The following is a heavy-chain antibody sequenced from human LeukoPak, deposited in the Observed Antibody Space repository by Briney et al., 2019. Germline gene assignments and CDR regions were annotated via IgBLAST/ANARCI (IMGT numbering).Heavy chain of an antibody. V-gene: IGHV3-30*04. J-gene: IGHJ5*02. CDR3: AKARAGGCSGGSCYSGWFDP. Sequence: GGSLRLSCAASGFTFSSYAMHWVRQAPGKGLEWVAVISYDGSNKYYADSVKGRFTISRDNSKNTLYLQMNSLRAEDTAVYYCAKARAGGCSGGSCYSGWFDPWGQGTLVTVSS. D-gene: IGHD2-15*01. CDR1: GFTFSSYA. CDR2: ISYDGSNK.